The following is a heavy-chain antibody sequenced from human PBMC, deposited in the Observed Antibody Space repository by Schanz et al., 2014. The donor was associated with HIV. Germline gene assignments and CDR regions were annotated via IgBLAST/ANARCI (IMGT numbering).Heavy chain of an antibody. J-gene: IGHJ4*02. V-gene: IGHV3-23*04. CDR2: ISESGGRS. CDR3: AKPEYDSRGNSQSHFDS. Sequence: VQLVESGGGVVQPGRSLRLSCAGSGFSFDTFGMHWVRQTPGKGLEWVSSISESGGRSYYADSVNGRFTISRDNSKNTLYLQMTTLRTEDTAVYYCAKPEYDSRGNSQSHFDSWGQGTLVTVSS. D-gene: IGHD3-22*01. CDR1: GFSFDTFG.